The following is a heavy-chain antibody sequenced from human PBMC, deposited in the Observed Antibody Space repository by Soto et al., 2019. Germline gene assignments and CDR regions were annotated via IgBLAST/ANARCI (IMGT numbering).Heavy chain of an antibody. V-gene: IGHV3-30*18. CDR1: GFTFSSYG. J-gene: IGHJ4*02. Sequence: QVQLVESGGGVVQPGRSLRLSCAASGFTFSSYGMHWVRQAPGKGLEWVAVISYDGSNKYYADSVKGRFTISRDNSKNTLYLQMNSLRAEDTAVYYCAKDGYSSSWYALGYFDYWGQGTLVTVSS. CDR3: AKDGYSSSWYALGYFDY. CDR2: ISYDGSNK. D-gene: IGHD6-13*01.